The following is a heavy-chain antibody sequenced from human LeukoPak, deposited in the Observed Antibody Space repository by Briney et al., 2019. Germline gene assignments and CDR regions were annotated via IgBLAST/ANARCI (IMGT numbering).Heavy chain of an antibody. J-gene: IGHJ4*02. D-gene: IGHD2-2*01. Sequence: SETLSLTRTVSGGSISSNRYYWGWIRQTPGRALEWIGSINYSGNTYYSPSLKSRVTMSVDTSKNQFSLKLSSVTAADTAVYYCAKSRGASWPNYYYFDHWGQGTLLTVSS. CDR1: GGSISSNRYY. V-gene: IGHV4-39*07. CDR2: INYSGNT. CDR3: AKSRGASWPNYYYFDH.